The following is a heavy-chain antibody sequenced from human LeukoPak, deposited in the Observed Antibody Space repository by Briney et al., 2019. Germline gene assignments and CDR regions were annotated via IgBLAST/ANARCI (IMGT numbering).Heavy chain of an antibody. CDR2: INTDGSTT. J-gene: IGHJ4*02. D-gene: IGHD3-3*01. CDR1: GFTFSGYW. CDR3: ARGFLDFDS. V-gene: IGHV3-74*01. Sequence: GGSLRLSCGASGFTFSGYWMHWVRQVPGKGLVWVSRINTDGSTTGYADSVKGRFTISRDNAKNTLYLQMSSLRAEDTAVYYCARGFLDFDSWGQGTLVTVSS.